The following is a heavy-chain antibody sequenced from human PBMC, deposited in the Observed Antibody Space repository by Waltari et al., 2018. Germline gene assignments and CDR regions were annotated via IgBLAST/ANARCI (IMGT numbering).Heavy chain of an antibody. CDR1: GGSISSHY. Sequence: QVQLQESGPGLVKPSETLSLTCTVSGGSISSHYWSWIRQPPGKGLEWIGYIYYSGSTNYNPSLKSRVTISVDTSKNQFSLKLSSVTAADTAVYYCARVKDCSGGSCYSSWFDPWGQGTLVTVSS. D-gene: IGHD2-15*01. J-gene: IGHJ5*02. CDR2: IYYSGST. V-gene: IGHV4-59*11. CDR3: ARVKDCSGGSCYSSWFDP.